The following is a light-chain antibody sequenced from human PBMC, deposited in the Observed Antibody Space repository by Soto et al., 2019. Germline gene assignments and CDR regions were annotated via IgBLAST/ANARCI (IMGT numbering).Light chain of an antibody. Sequence: DIQMTQSPSTLSASIADRVTITCRASQTINGRLAWYQQKPGRPPKLLIYDVSFLESGAPSRFSGSGSGTDFTLTISSLRPDDFATFYCQQYKVYPYTFGQGSRLDIQ. CDR1: QTINGR. J-gene: IGKJ2*01. CDR2: DVS. V-gene: IGKV1-5*01. CDR3: QQYKVYPYT.